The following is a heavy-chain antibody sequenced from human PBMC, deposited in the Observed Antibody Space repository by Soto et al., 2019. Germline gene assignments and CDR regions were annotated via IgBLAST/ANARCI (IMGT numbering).Heavy chain of an antibody. J-gene: IGHJ4*02. CDR1: GGSISSYY. D-gene: IGHD4-4*01. CDR2: IYYSGST. V-gene: IGHV4-59*08. CDR3: ARRTVTFDY. Sequence: QVQLQESGPGLVKPSETLSLTCTVSGGSISSYYWSWIRQPPGKGLEWIGYIYYSGSTNYNPSLNSRVTISVDTSKNQFSLKLSAVTAADTAVYYCARRTVTFDYWGQGTLVTVSS.